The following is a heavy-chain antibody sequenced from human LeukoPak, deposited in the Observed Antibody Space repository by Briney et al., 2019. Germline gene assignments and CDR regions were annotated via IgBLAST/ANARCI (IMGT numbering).Heavy chain of an antibody. V-gene: IGHV4-38-2*02. CDR3: ARVTGYMVEDFFDY. D-gene: IGHD3-9*01. CDR2: IYHSGST. Sequence: SETLPLTCTVSGYSISSNYYWGWFRQPPGKGLEWIGSIYHSGSTYYNPSLKSRVTMSVDTSKNKFSLKLSSVTAADTAVYYCARVTGYMVEDFFDYWGQGTLVTVSS. CDR1: GYSISSNYY. J-gene: IGHJ4*02.